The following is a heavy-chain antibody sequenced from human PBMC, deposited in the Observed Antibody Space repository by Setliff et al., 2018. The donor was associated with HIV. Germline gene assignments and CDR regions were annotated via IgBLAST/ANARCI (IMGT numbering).Heavy chain of an antibody. Sequence: PGGSLRLSCAASGFTFSSYAMHWVRQAPGKGLEWVAVISYDGSNKYYADSVKGRFTISRDNSKNTLYLQMNSLRAEDTAVYYCAREERVADRPDLDAFDIWGQGTMVTVSS. V-gene: IGHV3-30*14. CDR2: ISYDGSNK. J-gene: IGHJ3*02. CDR1: GFTFSSYA. D-gene: IGHD6-19*01. CDR3: AREERVADRPDLDAFDI.